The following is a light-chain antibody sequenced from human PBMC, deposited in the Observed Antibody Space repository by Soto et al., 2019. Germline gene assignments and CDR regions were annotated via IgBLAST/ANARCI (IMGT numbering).Light chain of an antibody. CDR3: GTWDSSLSAV. CDR1: SSNIGSNF. Sequence: QSVLTQPPSVSAAPGQKVTIYCSGSSSNIGSNFVSWYQQLPGTAPKLLIYEDNKRPSGIPDRFSGSKSGTSATLGITGLQTGDEADYYCGTWDSSLSAVFGGGTQPTVL. J-gene: IGLJ2*01. V-gene: IGLV1-51*01. CDR2: EDN.